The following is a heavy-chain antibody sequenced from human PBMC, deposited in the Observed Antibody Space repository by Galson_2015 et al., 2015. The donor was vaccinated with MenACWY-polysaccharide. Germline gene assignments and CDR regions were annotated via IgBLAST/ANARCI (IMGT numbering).Heavy chain of an antibody. V-gene: IGHV3-21*01. J-gene: IGHJ6*03. Sequence: SLRLSCAASGFTFSSYSMNWVRQAPGKGLEWASSISSSSSYIYYADSVEGRFTISRDNAKNSLYLQMNSLRAEDTAVYYCARVMWIAARPSGYYYYMDVWGKGTTVTVSS. D-gene: IGHD6-6*01. CDR2: ISSSSSYI. CDR1: GFTFSSYS. CDR3: ARVMWIAARPSGYYYYMDV.